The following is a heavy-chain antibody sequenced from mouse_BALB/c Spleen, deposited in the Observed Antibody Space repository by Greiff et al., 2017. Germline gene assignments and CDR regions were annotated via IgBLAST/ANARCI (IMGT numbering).Heavy chain of an antibody. Sequence: QVQLQQSGPGLVAPSQSLSITCTVSGFSLTSYGVHWVRQPPGKGLEWLGVLWAGGSTNYNSALMSRLSISKDNSKSQVFLKMNSLQTDDTAMYYCASSANWDGFAYWGQGTLVTVSA. D-gene: IGHD4-1*01. CDR1: GFSLTSYG. CDR2: LWAGGST. V-gene: IGHV2-9*02. CDR3: ASSANWDGFAY. J-gene: IGHJ3*01.